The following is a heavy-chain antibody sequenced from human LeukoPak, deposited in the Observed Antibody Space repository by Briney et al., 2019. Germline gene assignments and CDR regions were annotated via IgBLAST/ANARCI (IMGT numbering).Heavy chain of an antibody. CDR2: IYTSGST. CDR1: GGSISSGSYY. J-gene: IGHJ6*02. D-gene: IGHD3-10*01. CDR3: ARVGSSMVRGAYYYYYGMDV. V-gene: IGHV4-61*02. Sequence: PSETLSLTCTVSGGSISSGSYYWSWIRQPAGKGLEWIGRIYTSGSTNYNPSLKSRVTISVDTSKNQFSLKLSSVTAADTAVYYCARVGSSMVRGAYYYYYGMDVWGQGTTVTVSS.